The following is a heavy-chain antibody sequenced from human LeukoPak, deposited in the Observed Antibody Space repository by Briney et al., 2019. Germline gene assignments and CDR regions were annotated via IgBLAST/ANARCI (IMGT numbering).Heavy chain of an antibody. D-gene: IGHD5-18*01. CDR2: IKQDGSEK. CDR3: AREWTYSYGYSNWFDP. CDR1: GXTFSGCW. Sequence: PGGSLRLSCAASGXTFSGCWMSWVRQAPGKGLEWVANIKQDGSEKYYVDSVKGRFTISRDNAKNSLYLQMNSLRGEDTAVYYCAREWTYSYGYSNWFDPWGQGTLVTVSS. V-gene: IGHV3-7*05. J-gene: IGHJ5*02.